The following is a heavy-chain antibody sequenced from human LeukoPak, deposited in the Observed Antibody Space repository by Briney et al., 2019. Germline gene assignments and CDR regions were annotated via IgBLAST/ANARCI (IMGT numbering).Heavy chain of an antibody. V-gene: IGHV3-7*01. CDR2: IKQDGSEK. Sequence: GGSLRLSCAASGFTFSRYWMSWVRQAPGKGLEWVANIKQDGSEKYYVDSVKGRSTISRDNAKNSLYLQMNSLRAEDTAVYYCARDYGEIDAFDIWGQGTMVTVSS. CDR1: GFTFSRYW. CDR3: ARDYGEIDAFDI. D-gene: IGHD4-17*01. J-gene: IGHJ3*02.